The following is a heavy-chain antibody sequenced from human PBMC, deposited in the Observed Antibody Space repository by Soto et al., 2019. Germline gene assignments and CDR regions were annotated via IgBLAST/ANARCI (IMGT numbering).Heavy chain of an antibody. Sequence: ASVKVSCNASGYTFTTYSMHWVRQAPGQRLEWMGWIHAGNGNTEHSQKFQGRVTITRDTSASTAYLELGSLRSEDTAVYYCARAACSSTSCYNYYAYGMDVWGQGTAVTVSS. V-gene: IGHV1-3*01. CDR2: IHAGNGNT. CDR1: GYTFTTYS. D-gene: IGHD2-2*01. J-gene: IGHJ6*02. CDR3: ARAACSSTSCYNYYAYGMDV.